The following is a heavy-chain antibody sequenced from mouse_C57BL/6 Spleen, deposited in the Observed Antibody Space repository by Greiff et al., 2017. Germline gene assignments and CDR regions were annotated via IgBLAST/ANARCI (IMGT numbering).Heavy chain of an antibody. J-gene: IGHJ4*01. V-gene: IGHV1-55*01. CDR2: IYPGSGST. Sequence: QVHVKQPGAELVKPGASVKMSCKASGYTFTSYWITWVKQRPGQGLEWIGDIYPGSGSTNYNEKFKSKATLTVDTSSSTAYMQLSSLTSEDSAVYYCARRERSYAMDYWGQGTSVTVSS. CDR3: ARRERSYAMDY. CDR1: GYTFTSYW.